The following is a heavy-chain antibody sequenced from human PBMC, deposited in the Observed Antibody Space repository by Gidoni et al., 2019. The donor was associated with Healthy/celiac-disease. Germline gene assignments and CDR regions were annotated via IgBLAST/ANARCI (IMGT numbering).Heavy chain of an antibody. CDR2: ISYDGSNK. D-gene: IGHD2-2*01. CDR3: AKALGYCSSTSCSDPDY. V-gene: IGHV3-30*18. J-gene: IGHJ4*02. CDR1: GFPFSIYG. Sequence: QVQLVESGGCVVQPGRSLRLSCAASGFPFSIYGLHWVRQASGKGLVWVAVISYDGSNKYYADSVKGRFTISRDNSKNTLYLQMNSLRAEDTAVYYCAKALGYCSSTSCSDPDYWGQGTLVTVSS.